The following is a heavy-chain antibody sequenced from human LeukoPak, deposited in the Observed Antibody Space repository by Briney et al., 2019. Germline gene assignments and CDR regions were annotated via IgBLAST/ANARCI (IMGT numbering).Heavy chain of an antibody. CDR2: INPNSGGT. CDR3: AREGTYYYGSGSYSSRWFDP. Sequence: ASVTVFCKASGYTFTGYYMHWVRQAPGQGLEWMGRINPNSGGTNYAQKFQGRVTMTRDTSISTAYMELSRLRSDDTAVYYCAREGTYYYGSGSYSSRWFDPWGQGTLVTVSS. J-gene: IGHJ5*02. CDR1: GYTFTGYY. D-gene: IGHD3-10*01. V-gene: IGHV1-2*06.